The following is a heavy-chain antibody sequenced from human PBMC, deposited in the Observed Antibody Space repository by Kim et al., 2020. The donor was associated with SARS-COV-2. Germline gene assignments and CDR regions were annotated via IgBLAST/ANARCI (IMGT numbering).Heavy chain of an antibody. CDR2: ISGNGGST. CDR3: AKEGLASFWYFDL. CDR1: EFTFSSYA. J-gene: IGHJ2*01. Sequence: GGSLRLSCTASEFTFSSYAMNWVRQAPGKGLEWVSLISGNGGSTYYADSVKGRFTISRDNSKNTLYLQMNSLRAEDTAVYYCAKEGLASFWYFDLWGRGTXVTVSS. V-gene: IGHV3-23*01. D-gene: IGHD2-15*01.